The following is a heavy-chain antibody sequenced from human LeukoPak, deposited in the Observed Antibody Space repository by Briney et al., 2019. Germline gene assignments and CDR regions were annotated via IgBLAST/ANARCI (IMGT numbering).Heavy chain of an antibody. CDR3: ARLVVVSAFDI. J-gene: IGHJ3*02. CDR1: GVSFSGYY. D-gene: IGHD2-15*01. V-gene: IGHV4-34*01. CDR2: INHSGST. Sequence: SETLSLTCAVYGVSFSGYYWSWIRQPPGKGLEWIGEINHSGSTNYNPSLKSRVTISVDTSKNQFSLKLSSVTAADTAVYYCARLVVVSAFDIWGQGTMVTVSS.